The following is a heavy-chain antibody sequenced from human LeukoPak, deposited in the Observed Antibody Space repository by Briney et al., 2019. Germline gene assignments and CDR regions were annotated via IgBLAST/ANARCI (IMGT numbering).Heavy chain of an antibody. CDR3: AREDSGSYYNYYYFYMDV. V-gene: IGHV4-38-2*02. D-gene: IGHD3-10*01. J-gene: IGHJ6*03. CDR2: IYHSGST. Sequence: SETLSLTCTVSGYSISSGYYWGWIRQPPGKGLEWIGSIYHSGSTYYNPSLKSRVTISVDTSKNHFSLRLSSVTAADTAVYYCAREDSGSYYNYYYFYMDVWGKGTTVTISS. CDR1: GYSISSGYY.